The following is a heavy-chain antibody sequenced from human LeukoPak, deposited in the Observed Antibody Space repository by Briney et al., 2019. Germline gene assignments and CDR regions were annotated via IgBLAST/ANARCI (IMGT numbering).Heavy chain of an antibody. CDR3: ASGILSSGYCSSTSCLNHAFDI. D-gene: IGHD2-2*01. Sequence: PSETLSLTCTVSGGSISSGGYYWSWIRQPPGKGLEWIGYIYHSGSTYYNPSLKSRVTISVDRSKNQFSLKLSSVTAADTAVYYCASGILSSGYCSSTSCLNHAFDIWGQGTMVTVSS. J-gene: IGHJ3*02. CDR1: GGSISSGGYY. CDR2: IYHSGST. V-gene: IGHV4-30-2*01.